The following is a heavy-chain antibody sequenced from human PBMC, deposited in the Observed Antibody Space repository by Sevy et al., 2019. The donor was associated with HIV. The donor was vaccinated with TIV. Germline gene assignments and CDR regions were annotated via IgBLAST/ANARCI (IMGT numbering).Heavy chain of an antibody. V-gene: IGHV5-51*01. CDR3: ARLGGDIVVVPAAEDYYYYGMDV. CDR2: IYPGDSDT. J-gene: IGHJ6*02. CDR1: GYSFTSYW. Sequence: GESLKISCKGSGYSFTSYWIGWVRQMPGKGLEWMGIIYPGDSDTRYSPSFQGQVTISADKSISTAYLQWSSRKASDNATYYCARLGGDIVVVPAAEDYYYYGMDVWGQGTTVTVSS. D-gene: IGHD2-2*01.